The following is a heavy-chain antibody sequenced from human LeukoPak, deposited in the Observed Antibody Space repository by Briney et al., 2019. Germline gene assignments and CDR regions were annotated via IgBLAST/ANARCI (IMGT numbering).Heavy chain of an antibody. Sequence: SETLSLTCSVSGGSISSYYWTWIWQPPGKGLEWIGYIYYSGSTNYNPSLKSRVTISVDTSKNQFSLKLSSVTAADTAVYYCARAIGAFDIWGQGTMVTVSS. CDR1: GGSISSYY. J-gene: IGHJ3*02. D-gene: IGHD2-21*01. CDR3: ARAIGAFDI. V-gene: IGHV4-59*01. CDR2: IYYSGST.